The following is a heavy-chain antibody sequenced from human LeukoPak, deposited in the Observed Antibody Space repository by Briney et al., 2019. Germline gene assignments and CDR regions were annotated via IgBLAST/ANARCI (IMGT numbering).Heavy chain of an antibody. CDR2: INPSGDST. V-gene: IGHV1-46*01. J-gene: IGHJ5*02. CDR1: GYTFTGYY. D-gene: IGHD5-12*01. CDR3: ARSTEPGAVSTIWLDP. Sequence: SVKLSRKASGYTFTGYYIHWVRPPPGQGLGWVGIINPSGDSTTYAQKFQGRVTMTRDTSTSTVYMERSSLRSEDTPVYYCARSTEPGAVSTIWLDPWGQGTLVTVSS.